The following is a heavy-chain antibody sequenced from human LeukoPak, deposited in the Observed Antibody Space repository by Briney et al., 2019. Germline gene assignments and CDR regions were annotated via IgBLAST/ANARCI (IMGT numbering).Heavy chain of an antibody. CDR1: GGSISSYY. V-gene: IGHV4-59*01. D-gene: IGHD5-12*01. CDR2: IYYSGST. J-gene: IGHJ4*02. Sequence: SETLSLTCTVSGGSISSYYWNWIRQPPGKGLEWIGYIYYSGSTNYNPSLKSRVTIPVDTSKNQFSLKLSSVTAADTAVYYCVRAPSEWLRQFDYWGQGTLVTVSS. CDR3: VRAPSEWLRQFDY.